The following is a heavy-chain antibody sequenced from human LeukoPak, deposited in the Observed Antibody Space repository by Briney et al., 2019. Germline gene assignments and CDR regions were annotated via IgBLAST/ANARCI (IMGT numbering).Heavy chain of an antibody. J-gene: IGHJ4*02. Sequence: VKVSCKASGYTFTNYYMHWVRQAPGQGLEWMGIINPSGGSPSYAQKFQGRVTMARDMSTSTVYMELSSLRSEDTAVYYCQALTMVRGVMIDYWGQGTLVTVSS. V-gene: IGHV1-46*01. CDR1: GYTFTNYY. D-gene: IGHD3-10*01. CDR2: INPSGGSP. CDR3: QALTMVRGVMIDY.